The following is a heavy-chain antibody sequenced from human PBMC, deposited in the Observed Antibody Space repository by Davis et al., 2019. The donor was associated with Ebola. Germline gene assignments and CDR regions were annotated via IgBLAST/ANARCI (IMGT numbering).Heavy chain of an antibody. Sequence: SETLSLTCAVSGDSINNHFWSWIRQPAGKGLEWIGRIYITGSTNYSPSLKSRVTMSLDTPKNQFSLTLTSVTAADTAVYYCAREVTSSQGRGLDVWGQGTTVTVSS. D-gene: IGHD1-26*01. CDR1: GDSINNHF. CDR2: IYITGST. V-gene: IGHV4-4*07. J-gene: IGHJ6*02. CDR3: AREVTSSQGRGLDV.